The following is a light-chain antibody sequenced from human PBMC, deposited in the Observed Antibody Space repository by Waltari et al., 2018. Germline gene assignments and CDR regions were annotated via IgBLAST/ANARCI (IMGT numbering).Light chain of an antibody. CDR3: QTGGHGTWV. V-gene: IGLV4-69*01. J-gene: IGLJ3*02. Sequence: QLVLPQSPSASASLGASVKLTCTLSSGHSSNVIAWLQQQPEKGPRYLMKVNSDGSHNKGDEIPDRFSGSSSGAERYLTISSLQSEDEADYYCQTGGHGTWVFGGGTKLTVL. CDR2: VNSDGSH. CDR1: SGHSSNV.